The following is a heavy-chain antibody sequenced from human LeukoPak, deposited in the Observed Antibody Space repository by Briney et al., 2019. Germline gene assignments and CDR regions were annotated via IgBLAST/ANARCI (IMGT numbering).Heavy chain of an antibody. CDR3: ARVTNYCSGGSCYLDY. CDR2: IYYSGST. D-gene: IGHD2-15*01. J-gene: IGHJ4*02. Sequence: SQTLSLTCTVSGGSITSGDYHWSWIRQPPGKGLEWIGHIYYSGSTYYDPSLKSRVTISVDTSKNQFSLKLNSVTAADTAVYYCARVTNYCSGGSCYLDYWGQGTLVTVSS. CDR1: GGSITSGDYH. V-gene: IGHV4-30-4*08.